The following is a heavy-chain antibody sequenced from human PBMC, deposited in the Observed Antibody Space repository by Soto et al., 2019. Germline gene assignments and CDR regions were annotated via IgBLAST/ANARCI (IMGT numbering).Heavy chain of an antibody. Sequence: PSETLSLTCTVSSGSISSYYWSWIRQPPGKGLEWIGYIHYTGNTNSNPSLKGRVTLSIDPSWNQFSLKLRSVTAADTAVYYRAAGDYLTGFSYREIKWFDPWGQGTLVTVSS. D-gene: IGHD3-9*01. CDR2: IHYTGNT. CDR1: SGSISSYY. CDR3: AAGDYLTGFSYREIKWFDP. V-gene: IGHV4-59*01. J-gene: IGHJ5*02.